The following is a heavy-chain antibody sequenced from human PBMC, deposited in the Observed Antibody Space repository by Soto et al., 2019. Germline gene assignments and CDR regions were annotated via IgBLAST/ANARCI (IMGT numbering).Heavy chain of an antibody. CDR2: IKGDRSST. CDR3: ASLNSGTYKGDAFDI. Sequence: EVQLVESGGGLVRPGGSLRLSCEASGFTFSNFWMYWVRQAPGKGLVWLSRIKGDRSSTSYADSVQGRFTISRDNAKNTVYLQMNSLRAEDTAVYYCASLNSGTYKGDAFDIWGQGTLVSVSS. J-gene: IGHJ3*02. V-gene: IGHV3-74*01. CDR1: GFTFSNFW. D-gene: IGHD1-26*01.